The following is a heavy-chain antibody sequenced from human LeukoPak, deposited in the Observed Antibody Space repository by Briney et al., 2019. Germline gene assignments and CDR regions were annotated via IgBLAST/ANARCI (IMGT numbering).Heavy chain of an antibody. V-gene: IGHV4-59*08. Sequence: SETLSLTCTVSGGSISSYYWSWIRQPPGKGLEWIGYIYYSGSTNYNPSLKSRVTISVDTSKNQFSLKLSSVTAADTAVYYCARHALAPRGSQPHFDYWGQGTLVTVSS. CDR1: GGSISSYY. CDR2: IYYSGST. CDR3: ARHALAPRGSQPHFDY. J-gene: IGHJ4*02. D-gene: IGHD2-2*01.